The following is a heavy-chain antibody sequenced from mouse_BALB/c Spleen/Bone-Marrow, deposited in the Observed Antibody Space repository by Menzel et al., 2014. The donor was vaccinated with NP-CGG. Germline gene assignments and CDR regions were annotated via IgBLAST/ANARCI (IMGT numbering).Heavy chain of an antibody. CDR2: IWSGGST. CDR1: GFSLTSYD. D-gene: IGHD1-1*01. CDR3: AREGVRTYYYAMDY. V-gene: IGHV2-2*02. Sequence: VQLQQSGPGLVQPSQSLSITCTVSGFSLTSYDVHWVRQSPGKCLEWLGVIWSGGSTDYNAAFMSRLSISKDNSKSQVFFKMNSLQANDTAIYYCAREGVRTYYYAMDYWGQGTSVTVSS. J-gene: IGHJ4*01.